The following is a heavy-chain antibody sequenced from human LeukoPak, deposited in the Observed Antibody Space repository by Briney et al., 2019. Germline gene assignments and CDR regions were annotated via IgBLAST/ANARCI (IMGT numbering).Heavy chain of an antibody. J-gene: IGHJ6*02. V-gene: IGHV4-59*01. CDR3: ATDYSNFYGMDV. CDR2: IQNSART. CDR1: GGSISSYY. D-gene: IGHD4-11*01. Sequence: SETLSLTCTVSGGSISSYYWSWIRQPPGKGLEWIGYIQNSARTNYNPSLESRVTVSVDSSKDQFSLRLSSVTAADTAVYYCATDYSNFYGMDVWGQGTTVTVSS.